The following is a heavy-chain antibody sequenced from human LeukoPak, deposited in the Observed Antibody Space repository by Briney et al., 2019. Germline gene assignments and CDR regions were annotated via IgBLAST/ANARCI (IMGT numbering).Heavy chain of an antibody. CDR1: GFTVSSNY. V-gene: IGHV3-66*01. CDR2: IYSGGST. Sequence: GGSLRLSCAASGFTVSSNYMSWVRQAPGKGLEWVSVIYSGGSTYYAYSVKGRFTISRDNSKNTLYLQMNSLRAEDTAVYYCASAPSYYYGMDAWGQGTTVTVSS. J-gene: IGHJ6*02. CDR3: ASAPSYYYGMDA.